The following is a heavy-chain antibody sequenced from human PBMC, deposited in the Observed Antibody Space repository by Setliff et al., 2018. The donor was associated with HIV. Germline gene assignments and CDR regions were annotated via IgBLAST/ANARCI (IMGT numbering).Heavy chain of an antibody. Sequence: GGSLRLSCAASGFTFSSFVMTWVRQAPGKGLEWVSTISSDHNTYYPDSVRGRFIISRDSVTNVLYLQMKSLRVEDTALYYCVRDQLRHPERWDFDFWGQGTLVTVSS. V-gene: IGHV3-23*01. J-gene: IGHJ4*02. CDR2: ISSDHNT. CDR3: VRDQLRHPERWDFDF. CDR1: GFTFSSFV. D-gene: IGHD1-26*01.